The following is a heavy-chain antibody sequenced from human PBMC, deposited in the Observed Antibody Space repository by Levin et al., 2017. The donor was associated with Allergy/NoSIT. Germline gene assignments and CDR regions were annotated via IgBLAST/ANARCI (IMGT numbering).Heavy chain of an antibody. D-gene: IGHD1-1*01. CDR2: ISDDGSSE. J-gene: IGHJ1*01. Sequence: LSLTCAASGFTFCNYAMHWVRQAPGKGLEWVGVISDDGSSEFYIDSVKGRFTISRDNSKKRLYLQMDSLRAEDTALYYCVREIAEEGTWGQGTLVIVSS. CDR3: VREIAEEGT. V-gene: IGHV3-30-3*01. CDR1: GFTFCNYA.